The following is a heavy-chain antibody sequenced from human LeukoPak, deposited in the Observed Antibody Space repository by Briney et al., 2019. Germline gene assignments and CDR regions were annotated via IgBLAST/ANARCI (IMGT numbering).Heavy chain of an antibody. CDR3: ARHSRGGSVYFDY. CDR2: IHHSGTT. J-gene: IGHJ4*02. CDR1: GVSISSGFF. Sequence: SETLSLTCAVSGVSISSGFFWGCIRQPPGEGLEWIGSIHHSGTTYYNPPLKSRFTISVDTSKNQFSLKVTSVTAADTAVYYCARHSRGGSVYFDYWGQGTLVTVSS. D-gene: IGHD3-10*01. V-gene: IGHV4-38-2*01.